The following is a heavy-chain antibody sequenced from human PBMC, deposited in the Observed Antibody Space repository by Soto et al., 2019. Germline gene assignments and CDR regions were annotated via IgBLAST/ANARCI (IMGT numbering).Heavy chain of an antibody. CDR3: ARHPFTYYYDSSGYYAPFDY. J-gene: IGHJ4*02. CDR2: INYSGIT. V-gene: IGHV4-39*01. CDR1: GGSISSSSYY. Sequence: SETLSLTCTVSGGSISSSSYYWGWIRQPPGKGLEWIGSINYSGITYYNPSLKSRVTISVDTSKNQFSLKLSSVTAADTAVYYCARHPFTYYYDSSGYYAPFDYWGQGPLVTVSS. D-gene: IGHD3-22*01.